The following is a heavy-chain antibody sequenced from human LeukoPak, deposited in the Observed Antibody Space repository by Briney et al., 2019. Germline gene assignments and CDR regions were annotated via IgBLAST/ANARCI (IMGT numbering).Heavy chain of an antibody. CDR2: IKQDGSEK. D-gene: IGHD6-6*01. V-gene: IGHV3-7*01. J-gene: IGHJ3*02. CDR3: ARDRYRFVPYDAFDI. CDR1: GFTFSSYW. Sequence: GGSLRLSCAASGFTFSSYWMSWVRQAPGKGLEWVANIKQDGSEKYYVDSVKGRFTISRDNAKNSLYLQMNSLRAEDTAVYYCARDRYRFVPYDAFDIWGQGTMVTVSS.